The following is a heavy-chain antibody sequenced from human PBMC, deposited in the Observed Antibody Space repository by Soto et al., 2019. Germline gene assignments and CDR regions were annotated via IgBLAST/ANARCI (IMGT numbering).Heavy chain of an antibody. CDR2: NSYSGTT. V-gene: IGHV4-39*01. CDR3: ARRSGYNFYYNYYGMDV. J-gene: IGHJ6*02. Sequence: SETLSLTCTVSGGSISSNNYYWGWIRQPPGKGLEWIGSNSYSGTTYYNPSLKSRVTISVDTSKNQFSLKLSSVTAADTAVYYCARRSGYNFYYNYYGMDVWGQGTTVTVSS. CDR1: GGSISSNNYY. D-gene: IGHD3-22*01.